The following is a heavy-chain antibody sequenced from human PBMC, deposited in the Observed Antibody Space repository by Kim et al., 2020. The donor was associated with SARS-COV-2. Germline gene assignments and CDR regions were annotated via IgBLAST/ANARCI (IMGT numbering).Heavy chain of an antibody. Sequence: ASVKVSCKAFGYTFTGYYMHWVRQAPGQGLEWMGWINPNSGGTNYAQKFQGRVTMTRDTSINTAYMELSRLRSDDTAVYYCASEGRGANTDFQHWGQGTLVTVSS. J-gene: IGHJ1*01. D-gene: IGHD3-10*01. CDR2: INPNSGGT. CDR3: ASEGRGANTDFQH. CDR1: GYTFTGYY. V-gene: IGHV1-2*02.